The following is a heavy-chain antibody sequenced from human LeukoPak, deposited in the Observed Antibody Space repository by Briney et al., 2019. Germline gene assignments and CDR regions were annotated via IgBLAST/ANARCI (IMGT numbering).Heavy chain of an antibody. Sequence: GGSLRLSCVVSGFTFSSYWMSWVRQAPGKGLEWVANIKQDGSEKYYVDSVKGRFTISRDNAKNSLYLQMNSLKAEDTAVYYCARDLGLLWFGDLPSGAFDIWGQGTMVTVSS. J-gene: IGHJ3*02. CDR3: ARDLGLLWFGDLPSGAFDI. CDR2: IKQDGSEK. CDR1: GFTFSSYW. V-gene: IGHV3-7*01. D-gene: IGHD3-10*01.